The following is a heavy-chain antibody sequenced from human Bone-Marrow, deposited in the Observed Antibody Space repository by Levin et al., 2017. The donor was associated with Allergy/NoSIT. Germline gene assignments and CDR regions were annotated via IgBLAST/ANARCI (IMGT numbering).Heavy chain of an antibody. V-gene: IGHV3-15*01. Sequence: GGSLRLSCAASGFTFSDAWMTWVRQAPGKGLEWVCRVKSRPYGGTTDYTPSVQGRFTISRDDSKNMVYLQMNSLETEDTAMYYCTTWPAHDYRKQGDYWGQGTLVTVSS. J-gene: IGHJ4*02. D-gene: IGHD4-11*01. CDR1: GFTFSDAW. CDR3: TTWPAHDYRKQGDY. CDR2: VKSRPYGGTT.